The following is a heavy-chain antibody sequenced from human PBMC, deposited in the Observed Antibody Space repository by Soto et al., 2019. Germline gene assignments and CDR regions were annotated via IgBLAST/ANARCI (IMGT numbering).Heavy chain of an antibody. D-gene: IGHD1-1*01. J-gene: IGHJ4*02. V-gene: IGHV3-30*18. Sequence: GGSLRLSCVASGFTFSNYDMHWVRQAPGKGLEWVTVISYDESNKYYEDSVKGRFTISRDNSKNTLYLQMNSLTAEDTAVYYCAKERSTGTVDYWGQGTLVTVSS. CDR2: ISYDESNK. CDR3: AKERSTGTVDY. CDR1: GFTFSNYD.